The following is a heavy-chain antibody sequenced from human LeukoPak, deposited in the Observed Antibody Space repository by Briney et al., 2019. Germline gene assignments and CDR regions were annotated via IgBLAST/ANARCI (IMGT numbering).Heavy chain of an antibody. D-gene: IGHD2-15*01. J-gene: IGHJ6*02. CDR1: GFTFSSYS. V-gene: IGHV3-21*01. CDR3: ARDPSCSGGSCLDYYYYGMDV. CDR2: ISSSSSYI. Sequence: GGSLRLSCAASGFTFSSYSMNWVRQAPGKGLEWVSSISSSSSYIYYADSVKGRFTISRDNAKNSLYLQMNSLRAEDTAVYYCARDPSCSGGSCLDYYYYGMDVWGQGTTVTVSS.